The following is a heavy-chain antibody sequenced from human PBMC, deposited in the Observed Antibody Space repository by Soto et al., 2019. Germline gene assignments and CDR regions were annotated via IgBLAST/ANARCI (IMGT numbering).Heavy chain of an antibody. CDR1: GGSISSSSYY. CDR2: IYYSGST. Sequence: SETLSLTCTVSGGSISSSSYYWGWIRQPPGKGLEWIGSIYYSGSTYYNPSLKSRVTISVDTSKNQFSLKLSSVTAADTAVYYCARQAEPGGWFDPWGQGTLVTVSS. CDR3: ARQAEPGGWFDP. D-gene: IGHD2-15*01. V-gene: IGHV4-39*01. J-gene: IGHJ5*02.